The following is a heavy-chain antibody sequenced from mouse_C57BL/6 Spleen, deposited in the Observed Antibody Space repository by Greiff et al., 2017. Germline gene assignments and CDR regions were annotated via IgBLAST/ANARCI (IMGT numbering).Heavy chain of an antibody. CDR2: IYPGDGDT. J-gene: IGHJ4*01. CDR3: ARGSRYYAMDY. Sequence: QVQLKESGPELVKPGASVKISCKASGYAFSSSWMNWVKQRPGKGLEWIGRIYPGDGDTNYNGKFKGKATLTADKSSSTAYMQLSSLTSEDSAVYFCARGSRYYAMDYWGQGTSVTVSS. CDR1: GYAFSSSW. V-gene: IGHV1-82*01.